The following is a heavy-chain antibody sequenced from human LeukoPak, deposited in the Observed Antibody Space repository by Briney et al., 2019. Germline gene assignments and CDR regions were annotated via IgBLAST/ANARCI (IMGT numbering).Heavy chain of an antibody. CDR1: GFTFSSYA. CDR3: AKEIYSGSSLTRD. CDR2: LSGSGGST. D-gene: IGHD1-26*01. J-gene: IGHJ4*02. Sequence: GGSLRLSCAAAGFTFSSYAMSWVRQAPGKGLEWVSALSGSGGSTYYADSVKGRFTISRDNSKNTLYLQMNSLRAEDTAVYYCAKEIYSGSSLTRDWGQGTLVTVSS. V-gene: IGHV3-23*01.